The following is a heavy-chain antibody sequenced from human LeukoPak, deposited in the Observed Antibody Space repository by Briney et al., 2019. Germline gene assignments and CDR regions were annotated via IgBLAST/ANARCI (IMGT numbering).Heavy chain of an antibody. CDR2: IPYDGSNK. Sequence: PGGSLRLSCAASGFTFSSYAMHWVRQAPGKGLEWVAVIPYDGSNKYYADSVKGRFTISRDNSKNTLYLQMNSLRAEDTAVYYCAKDKGDYYDSSGYGRDAFDIWGQGTMVTVSS. V-gene: IGHV3-30-3*01. J-gene: IGHJ3*02. CDR3: AKDKGDYYDSSGYGRDAFDI. CDR1: GFTFSSYA. D-gene: IGHD3-22*01.